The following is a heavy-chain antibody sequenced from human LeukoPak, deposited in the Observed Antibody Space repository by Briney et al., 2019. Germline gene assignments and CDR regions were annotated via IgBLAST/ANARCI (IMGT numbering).Heavy chain of an antibody. CDR2: INGDGNLK. Sequence: PGGSLRLSCAVSGFTFSTNWMDWVRQAPGKGLVWVSRINGDGNLKSYADSVKGRLTISRDNNKNTLYLHMSSLRAEDTAVYFCIREGADSRGYLYFEYWGQGTLVTVSS. D-gene: IGHD3-22*01. V-gene: IGHV3-74*01. J-gene: IGHJ4*02. CDR1: GFTFSTNW. CDR3: IREGADSRGYLYFEY.